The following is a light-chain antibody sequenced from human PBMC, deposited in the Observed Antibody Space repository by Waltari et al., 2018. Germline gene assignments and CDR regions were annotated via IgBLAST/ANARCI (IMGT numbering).Light chain of an antibody. CDR1: QDIRSY. Sequence: DIHLTQSPSFLSASVGDRVTITCRASQDIRSYLAWYQHKPGRAPKLLIYAASTLQSGVPSRFSGSGSRTEFTLTVSSLQPEDFATYFCQQLDSYPLTFGGGAKMEI. CDR3: QQLDSYPLT. CDR2: AAS. J-gene: IGKJ4*01. V-gene: IGKV1-9*01.